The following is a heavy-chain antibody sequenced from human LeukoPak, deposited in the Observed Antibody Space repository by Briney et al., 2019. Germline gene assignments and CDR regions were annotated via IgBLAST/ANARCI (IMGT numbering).Heavy chain of an antibody. J-gene: IGHJ3*02. CDR1: GGSISSYY. CDR2: IYTSGST. CDR3: AKDRSIAVAVADAFDI. V-gene: IGHV4-4*07. D-gene: IGHD6-19*01. Sequence: PSETLSLTCTVSGGSISSYYWSWIRQPAGKGLEWIGRIYTSGSTNYNPSLKSRVTMSVDTSKNQFSLKLSSVTAADTAVYYCAKDRSIAVAVADAFDIWGQGTMVTVSS.